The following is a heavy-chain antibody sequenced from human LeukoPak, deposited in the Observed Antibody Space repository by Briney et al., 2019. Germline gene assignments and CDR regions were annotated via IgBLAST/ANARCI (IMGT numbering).Heavy chain of an antibody. J-gene: IGHJ6*02. CDR2: IYYSGST. Sequence: SETLSLTCTVSGGSISSYYWSWIRQPPGKGLEWIGYIYYSGSTNYNPSLKSRVTISVDTSKNQFSLKLSSVTAADMAVYYRARQRYGARDYGMDVWGQGTTVTVSS. D-gene: IGHD4/OR15-4a*01. V-gene: IGHV4-59*08. CDR3: ARQRYGARDYGMDV. CDR1: GGSISSYY.